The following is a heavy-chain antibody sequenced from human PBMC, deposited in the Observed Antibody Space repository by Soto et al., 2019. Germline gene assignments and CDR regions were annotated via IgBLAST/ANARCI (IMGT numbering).Heavy chain of an antibody. J-gene: IGHJ4*02. D-gene: IGHD1-26*01. CDR3: AKEGGLSGSYYISSSYYFDY. Sequence: QVPLVESGGGVVQPGRSLRLSCVASGFTFSSYGMHWVRQAPGKGLEWVAIISYDGSNTYYADSVKGRFTICRANSKNTLSLQMNSLRAEDTSVYYCAKEGGLSGSYYISSSYYFDYWGQGTLVTVSS. CDR1: GFTFSSYG. CDR2: ISYDGSNT. V-gene: IGHV3-30*18.